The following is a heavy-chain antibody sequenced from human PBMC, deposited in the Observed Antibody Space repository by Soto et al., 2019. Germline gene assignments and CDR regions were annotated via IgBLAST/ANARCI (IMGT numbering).Heavy chain of an antibody. CDR1: GFTFSGSA. Sequence: EVQLVESGGGLVQPGGSLKLSCAVSGFTFSGSAMHWVRQASGKGLEWVGRIRSKSNSYATAYAASVRGRFTISRDDSKNTAYLQINSLNTEDTAVYYCTSFYGDYVRDYWGQGTLVTVSS. D-gene: IGHD4-17*01. V-gene: IGHV3-73*01. CDR2: IRSKSNSYAT. J-gene: IGHJ4*02. CDR3: TSFYGDYVRDY.